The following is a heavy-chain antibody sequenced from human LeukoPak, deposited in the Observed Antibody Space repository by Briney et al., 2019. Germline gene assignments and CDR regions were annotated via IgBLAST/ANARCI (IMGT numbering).Heavy chain of an antibody. D-gene: IGHD3-10*01. V-gene: IGHV4-59*12. CDR2: LYYSGST. J-gene: IGHJ4*02. Sequence: SETLSLTCTVSGGSISSDYWSWIRQPPGEGLEWIGYLYYSGSTNCNPSLKSRVAISVDTSKNQFSLKLTSVTAADTAVYYCARDQTYSGSGIYTYFDYWGQGILVTVSS. CDR3: ARDQTYSGSGIYTYFDY. CDR1: GGSISSDY.